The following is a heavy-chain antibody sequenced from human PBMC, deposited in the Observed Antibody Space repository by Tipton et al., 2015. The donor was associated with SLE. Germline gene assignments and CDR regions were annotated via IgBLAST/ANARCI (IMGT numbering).Heavy chain of an antibody. CDR2: IRYDGSNK. Sequence: SLRLSCAASGFTFSSYWMSWVRQAPGKVLEWVAFIRYDGSNKYYADSVKGRFTISRDNSKNTLYLQMNSLRAEDTAVYYCANGGSSYGMDVWGQGTTVTVSS. CDR1: GFTFSSYW. D-gene: IGHD3-16*01. J-gene: IGHJ6*02. V-gene: IGHV3-30*02. CDR3: ANGGSSYGMDV.